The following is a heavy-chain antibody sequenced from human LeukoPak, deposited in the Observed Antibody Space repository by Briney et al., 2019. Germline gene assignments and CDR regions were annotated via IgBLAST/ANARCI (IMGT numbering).Heavy chain of an antibody. Sequence: GGSLRLSCAASGFTFSSYAMHWVRQAPGTGLECVEVKSYDRSNKYPAVAGQGRFTIYRDNTKNTLYLRMNSVRAEDMDVYYCARDRAAACDYWGQGTLVTVSS. D-gene: IGHD6-13*01. CDR1: GFTFSSYA. J-gene: IGHJ4*02. V-gene: IGHV3-30-3*01. CDR2: KSYDRSNK. CDR3: ARDRAAACDY.